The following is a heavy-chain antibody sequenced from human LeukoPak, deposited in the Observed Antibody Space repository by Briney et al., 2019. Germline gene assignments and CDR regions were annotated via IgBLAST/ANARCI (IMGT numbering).Heavy chain of an antibody. CDR3: ASRFCVTTTCAYWYFDL. CDR2: IYYSGST. Sequence: PSETLSLTCTVSGGSISSYYWSWIRQPPGKGLEWIGYIYYSGSTNYNPSLKSRVTISVDTSKNQFSLKLSSVTAADTAVYYCASRFCVTTTCAYWYFDLWGRGALVTVSS. CDR1: GGSISSYY. D-gene: IGHD2-2*01. J-gene: IGHJ2*01. V-gene: IGHV4-59*08.